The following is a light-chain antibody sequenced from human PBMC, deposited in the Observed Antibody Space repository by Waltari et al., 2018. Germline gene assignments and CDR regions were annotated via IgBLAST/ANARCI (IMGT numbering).Light chain of an antibody. CDR1: SSDFGAYND. Sequence: QSALTQPASVSGSSGQSITISCAGNSSDFGAYNDVAWYQQHSGKAPKLIISDVNNRPSGVSNRFSGSKSGNTASLIISGLQADDEADYYCSSYTTTSTYVFGTGTTVSVL. J-gene: IGLJ1*01. CDR3: SSYTTTSTYV. CDR2: DVN. V-gene: IGLV2-14*03.